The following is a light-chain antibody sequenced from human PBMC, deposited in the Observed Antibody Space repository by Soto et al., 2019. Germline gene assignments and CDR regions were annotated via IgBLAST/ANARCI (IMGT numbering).Light chain of an antibody. Sequence: QSVLTQPPSVSGAPGQRVTISCTGSSSNIGAGYDVHWYQQLPGTAPKLLIYGNSNRPSGVPDRFSGSKSGTSASLAITGLQAEDAADYYCQSYDSSLSVVFGGGTKLTV. CDR1: SSNIGAGYD. CDR2: GNS. V-gene: IGLV1-40*01. CDR3: QSYDSSLSVV. J-gene: IGLJ2*01.